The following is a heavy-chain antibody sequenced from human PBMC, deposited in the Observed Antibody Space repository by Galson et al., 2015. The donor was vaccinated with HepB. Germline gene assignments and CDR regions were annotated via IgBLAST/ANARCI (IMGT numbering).Heavy chain of an antibody. CDR1: GFTFSSYG. J-gene: IGHJ5*02. D-gene: IGHD2-21*02. V-gene: IGHV3-30*18. CDR3: AKEGVAYCGGDCSYNWFDP. CDR2: ISYDGSNK. Sequence: SLRLSCAASGFTFSSYGMHWVRQAPGKGLEWVAVISYDGSNKYYADSVKGRFTISRDNSKNTLYLQMNSLRAEDTAVYYCAKEGVAYCGGDCSYNWFDPWGQGTLVTVSS.